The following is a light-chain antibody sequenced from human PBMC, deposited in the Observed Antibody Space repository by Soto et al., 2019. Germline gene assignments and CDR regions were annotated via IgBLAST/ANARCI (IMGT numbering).Light chain of an antibody. CDR2: AAS. CDR3: QQSYSTPT. V-gene: IGKV1-39*01. Sequence: DIQMTQSPSSLSASVGDRVTITCRASQSISNYLSWYQQKPGKVPNLLIYAASSLQSGVPSRFSGSGSGTDFTLTISSLQPEDCATYYCQQSYSTPTFGQGTKVEIK. J-gene: IGKJ1*01. CDR1: QSISNY.